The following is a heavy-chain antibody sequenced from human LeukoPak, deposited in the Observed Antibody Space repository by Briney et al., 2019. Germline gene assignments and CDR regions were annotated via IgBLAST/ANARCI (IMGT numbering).Heavy chain of an antibody. V-gene: IGHV1-69*06. CDR3: ARGGMATITLYYYYMDV. Sequence: GSSVKVSCKASGGTFSSYAISWVRQAPGQGLEWMGGIIPIFGTANYAQKFQGRVTITADKSTSTAYMELSSLRSEDTAVYYCARGGMATITLYYYYMDVWGKGTTVTVSS. D-gene: IGHD5-24*01. CDR1: GGTFSSYA. J-gene: IGHJ6*03. CDR2: IIPIFGTA.